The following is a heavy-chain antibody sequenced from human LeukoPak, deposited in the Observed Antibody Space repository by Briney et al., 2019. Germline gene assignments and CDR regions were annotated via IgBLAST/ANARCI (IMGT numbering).Heavy chain of an antibody. CDR1: GGTFSSYA. J-gene: IGHJ6*02. CDR2: IIPIFGTA. V-gene: IGHV1-69*13. D-gene: IGHD2-15*01. Sequence: SEKVSCKASGGTFSSYAISWVRQAPGQGLEWMGGIIPIFGTANYAQKFQGRVTITADESTSTAYMELSSLRSEDTAVYYCARDLYCSGGSCYHAEYYYYYGMDVWGQGTTVTVSS. CDR3: ARDLYCSGGSCYHAEYYYYYGMDV.